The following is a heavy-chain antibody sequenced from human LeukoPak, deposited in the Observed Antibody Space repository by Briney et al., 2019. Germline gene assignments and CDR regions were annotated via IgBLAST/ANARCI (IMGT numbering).Heavy chain of an antibody. J-gene: IGHJ4*02. Sequence: GGSLRLSCAASGFTFSNYWMSWVRQAPGKGLEFMANIKEAGSEKYYVDSVKGRFTISRDNDKNLVHLQMNGLRAEDTAVYYCARDTLVGTAMVTAWGQGTLVTVSS. CDR1: GFTFSNYW. CDR3: ARDTLVGTAMVTA. V-gene: IGHV3-7*01. CDR2: IKEAGSEK. D-gene: IGHD5-18*01.